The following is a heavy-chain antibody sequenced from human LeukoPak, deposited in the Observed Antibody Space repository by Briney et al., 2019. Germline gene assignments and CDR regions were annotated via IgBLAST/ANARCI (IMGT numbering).Heavy chain of an antibody. CDR2: ISVYNGNT. V-gene: IGHV1-18*04. CDR1: GYTFTGYY. J-gene: IGHJ4*02. D-gene: IGHD6-19*01. CDR3: ARHQWLYDL. Sequence: ASVKVSCKASGYTFTGYYLHWVRQSPGQGREWMGWISVYNGNTNYAQKLQGRFTMTTDTSTNTAYMELRSLGSDDTAVYYCARHQWLYDLWGQGTLVTVST.